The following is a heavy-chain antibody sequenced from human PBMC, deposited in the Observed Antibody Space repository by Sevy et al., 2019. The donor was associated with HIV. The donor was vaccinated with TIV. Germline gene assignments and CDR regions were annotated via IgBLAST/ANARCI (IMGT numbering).Heavy chain of an antibody. V-gene: IGHV3-74*01. Sequence: GGSLRLSCVASGFTFNTYWMHWVRQAPGKGLVWVSRITGDGTSIIYADSVKGRFTISRDNAKNTLYLQMSGLRAEDTAVYYCARDRYYSVDYWGQGPLVTVSS. CDR3: ARDRYYSVDY. D-gene: IGHD1-26*01. J-gene: IGHJ4*02. CDR1: GFTFNTYW. CDR2: ITGDGTSI.